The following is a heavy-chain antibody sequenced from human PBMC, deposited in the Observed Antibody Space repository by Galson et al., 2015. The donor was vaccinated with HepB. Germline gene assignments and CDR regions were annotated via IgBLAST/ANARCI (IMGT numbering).Heavy chain of an antibody. CDR1: GFTFSSYA. D-gene: IGHD1-1*01. CDR3: ARDLYPGTTGTNWFDP. V-gene: IGHV3-30*04. Sequence: SLRLSCAASGFTFSSYAMHWVRQAPGKGLEWVAVISYDGSNKYYADSVKGRFTISRDNSKNTLYLQMNSLRAEDTAVYYCARDLYPGTTGTNWFDPWGQGTLVTVSS. CDR2: ISYDGSNK. J-gene: IGHJ5*02.